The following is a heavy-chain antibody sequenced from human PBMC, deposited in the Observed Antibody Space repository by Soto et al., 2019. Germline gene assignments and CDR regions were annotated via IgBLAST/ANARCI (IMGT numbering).Heavy chain of an antibody. V-gene: IGHV3-30-3*01. D-gene: IGHD3-3*01. CDR3: ARDTRAIFGVVILYYYGMDV. J-gene: IGHJ6*02. Sequence: GGSLRLSCAASGFTFSSYAMHWVRQAPGKGLEWVAVISYDGSNKYYADSVKGRFTISRDNSKNTLYLQMNSLRAEDTAVYYCARDTRAIFGVVILYYYGMDVWGQGTTVTSP. CDR2: ISYDGSNK. CDR1: GFTFSSYA.